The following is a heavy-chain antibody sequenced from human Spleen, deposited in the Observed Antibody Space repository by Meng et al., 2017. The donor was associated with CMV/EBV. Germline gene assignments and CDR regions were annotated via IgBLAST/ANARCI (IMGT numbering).Heavy chain of an antibody. CDR3: ASRGTYNMDV. Sequence: ASVKVSCKASGYTFTGYYMHWVRQAPGQGLEWMGWINPNSGGTNYAQNFQGRVTMTRDTSSSTAYMELSSLRSDATAVYYGASRGTYNMDVWGQGTTVTVSS. CDR1: GYTFTGYY. V-gene: IGHV1-2*02. CDR2: INPNSGGT. J-gene: IGHJ6*02. D-gene: IGHD5-24*01.